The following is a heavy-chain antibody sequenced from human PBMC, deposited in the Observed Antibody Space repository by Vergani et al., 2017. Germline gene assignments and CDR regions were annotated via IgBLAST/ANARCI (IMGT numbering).Heavy chain of an antibody. CDR2: IKSKTDGGTT. J-gene: IGHJ6*03. CDR3: TTPDVWSGYLYYYYYMDV. V-gene: IGHV3-15*01. D-gene: IGHD3-3*01. CDR1: GFTFSNAW. Sequence: EVQLVESGGGLVKPGGSLRLSCAASGFTFSNAWMSWVRQAPGKGLEWVGRIKSKTDGGTTDYAAPVKGRFTISRDDSKNTLYLQMNSLKTEDTAVYYCTTPDVWSGYLYYYYYMDVWGKGTTVTVSS.